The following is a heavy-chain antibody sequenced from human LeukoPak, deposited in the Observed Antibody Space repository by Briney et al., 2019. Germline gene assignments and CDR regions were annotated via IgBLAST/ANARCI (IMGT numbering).Heavy chain of an antibody. CDR1: GGSIRSYY. CDR2: IYYSGST. J-gene: IGHJ4*02. CDR3: ATDSTKLGLYYFDY. Sequence: SETLSLTCTVSGGSIRSYYWSWIRQPPGKGLEWIGYIYYSGSTNYNPSLKSRVTISVDTSKNQFSLKLSSVTAADTAVYYCATDSTKLGLYYFDYWGQGTLVTVSS. V-gene: IGHV4-59*01. D-gene: IGHD7-27*01.